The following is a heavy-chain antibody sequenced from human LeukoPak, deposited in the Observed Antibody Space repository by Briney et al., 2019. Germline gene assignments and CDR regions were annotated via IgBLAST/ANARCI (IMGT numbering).Heavy chain of an antibody. CDR1: GGSISSGSYY. CDR2: FYTSGST. J-gene: IGHJ4*02. V-gene: IGHV4-61*02. D-gene: IGHD3-22*01. CDR3: ARGSGSHRGSFDY. Sequence: PSETLSLTCTVSGGSISSGSYYWRWIRQPAGKGLEWIGRFYTSGSTNYNPSLKSRVTISVDTSKNQFSLKLNSVTAADTAVYYCARGSGSHRGSFDYWGQGTLVTVSS.